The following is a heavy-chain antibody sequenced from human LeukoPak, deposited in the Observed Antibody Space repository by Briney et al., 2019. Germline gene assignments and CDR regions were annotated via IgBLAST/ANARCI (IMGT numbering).Heavy chain of an antibody. CDR3: AREGDYYDSSGYYYVPEI. J-gene: IGHJ3*02. CDR1: GGSISSSSYY. Sequence: PSETLSLTCTVSGGSISSSSYYWGWIRQPPGKGLEWIGSIYYSGSTYYNPSLKSRVTISVDTSKNQFSLKLSSVTAADTAVYYCAREGDYYDSSGYYYVPEIWGQGAMVTVSS. D-gene: IGHD3-22*01. V-gene: IGHV4-39*07. CDR2: IYYSGST.